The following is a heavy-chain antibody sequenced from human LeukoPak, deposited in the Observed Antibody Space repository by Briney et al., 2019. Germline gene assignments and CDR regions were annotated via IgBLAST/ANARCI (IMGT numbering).Heavy chain of an antibody. J-gene: IGHJ6*03. CDR3: ARARDLTYCYGSGSAQGYYYIDV. Sequence: SVNVSFKASGYTVTSYDISWVRQATGQGLEWMGGMNLNSGNRGYAKKFLGRVTMTRNTSISTAYMELSSLRSEDTAVYYRARARDLTYCYGSGSAQGYYYIDVWGKGTTVTISS. V-gene: IGHV1-8*01. CDR1: GYTVTSYD. D-gene: IGHD3-10*01. CDR2: MNLNSGNR.